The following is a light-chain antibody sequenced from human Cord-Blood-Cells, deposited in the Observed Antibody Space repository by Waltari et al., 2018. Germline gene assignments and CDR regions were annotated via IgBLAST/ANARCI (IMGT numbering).Light chain of an antibody. V-gene: IGLV2-11*02. CDR2: DVS. Sequence: QSALTQPRSVSGSPGQSVTISCTGTSSDVGGYNYVSWYQQHPVKAPKLVIYDVSKRPSGVPDRFAGFKSGNTASLTISGLQAEDEADYYCCSYAGSYTYVVFGGGTKLTVL. J-gene: IGLJ2*01. CDR1: SSDVGGYNY. CDR3: CSYAGSYTYVV.